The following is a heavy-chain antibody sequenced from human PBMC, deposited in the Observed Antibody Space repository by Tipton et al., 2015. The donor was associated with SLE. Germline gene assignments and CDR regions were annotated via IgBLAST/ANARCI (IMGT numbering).Heavy chain of an antibody. CDR1: VFTFSGSA. CDR2: IRSKANSYAT. CDR3: TRPGYYYDSSGPEDFDY. J-gene: IGHJ4*02. V-gene: IGHV3-73*01. Sequence: GSLRLSCAASVFTFSGSALPWVRQSSGKGLEWVGRIRSKANSYATAYAASVKGRFTISLDDSKNTAYLQMNSLKTEDTAVYYCTRPGYYYDSSGPEDFDYWGQGTLVTVSS. D-gene: IGHD3-22*01.